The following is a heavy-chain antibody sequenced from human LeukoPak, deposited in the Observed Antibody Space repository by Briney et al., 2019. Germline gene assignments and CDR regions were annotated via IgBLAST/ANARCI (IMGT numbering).Heavy chain of an antibody. Sequence: SETLSLTCAVYGGSFSGYYWSWIRQPPGKGLEWIGEINHSGSTNYNPSLKSRVTISVDKSKNQFSLKLSSVTAADTAVYYCAREPLNFGGNTKIFDYWGQGTLVTVSS. D-gene: IGHD4-23*01. CDR2: INHSGST. CDR1: GGSFSGYY. J-gene: IGHJ4*02. V-gene: IGHV4-34*01. CDR3: AREPLNFGGNTKIFDY.